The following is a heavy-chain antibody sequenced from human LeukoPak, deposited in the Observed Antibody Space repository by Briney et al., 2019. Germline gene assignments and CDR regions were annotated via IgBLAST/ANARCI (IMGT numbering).Heavy chain of an antibody. D-gene: IGHD2-15*01. CDR1: GFTFSNAW. CDR3: TTDRASPSWDIVVVVAAIFDY. J-gene: IGHJ4*02. Sequence: GGSLRLFCAASGFTFSNAWMSWVRQAPGKGLEWVGRIKSKTDGGTTDYAAPVKGRFTISRDDSKNTLYLQMNSLKTEDTAVYYCTTDRASPSWDIVVVVAAIFDYWGQGTLVTVSS. CDR2: IKSKTDGGTT. V-gene: IGHV3-15*01.